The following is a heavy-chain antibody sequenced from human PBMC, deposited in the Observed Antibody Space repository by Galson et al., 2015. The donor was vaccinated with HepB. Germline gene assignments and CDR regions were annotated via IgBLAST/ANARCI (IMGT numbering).Heavy chain of an antibody. Sequence: SLRLSCAASGFTFSSYWMHWVRQAPGKGLVWVSRINSDGSSTSYADSVKGRFTISRDNAKNTLYLQMNSLRAEDTAVYYCARDFEDSGWYEYSPGLDYWGQGTLVTVSS. D-gene: IGHD6-19*01. CDR3: ARDFEDSGWYEYSPGLDY. J-gene: IGHJ4*02. CDR2: INSDGSST. V-gene: IGHV3-74*01. CDR1: GFTFSSYW.